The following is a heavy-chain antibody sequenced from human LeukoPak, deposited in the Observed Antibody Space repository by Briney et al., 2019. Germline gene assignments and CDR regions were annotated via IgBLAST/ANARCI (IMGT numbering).Heavy chain of an antibody. CDR2: ITGTGGDT. V-gene: IGHV3-23*01. CDR1: GFTFSTYV. CDR3: VKGSSDSRPYYFDS. D-gene: IGHD3-22*01. Sequence: AGGSLRLSCAASGFTFSTYVMIWVRQAPGKGLEWVSAITGTGGDTYYADSVKGRFTISRDNSKSTLYLQMNSLRAEDTAVYYCVKGSSDSRPYYFDSWGQGTLVTVSS. J-gene: IGHJ4*02.